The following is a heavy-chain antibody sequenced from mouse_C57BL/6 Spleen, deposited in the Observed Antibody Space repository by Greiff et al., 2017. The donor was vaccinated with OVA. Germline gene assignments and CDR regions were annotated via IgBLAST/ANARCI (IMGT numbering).Heavy chain of an antibody. Sequence: VKLMESGAELVRPGTSVKMSCKASGYTFTNYWIGWAKQRPGHGLEWIGDIYPGGGYPNYNEKFKGKATLTADKSSSTAYMQFSSLTSEDSAIYYCARRMRYDYDASYYAMDYWGQGTSVTVSS. D-gene: IGHD2-4*01. CDR2: IYPGGGYP. CDR3: ARRMRYDYDASYYAMDY. CDR1: GYTFTNYW. V-gene: IGHV1-63*01. J-gene: IGHJ4*01.